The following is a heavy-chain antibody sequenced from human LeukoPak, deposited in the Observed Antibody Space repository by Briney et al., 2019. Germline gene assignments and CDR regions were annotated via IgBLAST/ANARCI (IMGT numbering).Heavy chain of an antibody. V-gene: IGHV4-31*03. CDR2: IYYSGST. J-gene: IGHJ1*01. D-gene: IGHD2-15*01. CDR1: GGSISSGGYY. Sequence: SETLSLTCTASGGSISSGGYYWSWIRQHPGKGLEWIGYIYYSGSTYYNPSLKSRVTISVDTSKNQFSLKLSSVTAADTAVYYCARSETEYCSGGSCSSWCFQHWGQSTLVTVSS. CDR3: ARSETEYCSGGSCSSWCFQH.